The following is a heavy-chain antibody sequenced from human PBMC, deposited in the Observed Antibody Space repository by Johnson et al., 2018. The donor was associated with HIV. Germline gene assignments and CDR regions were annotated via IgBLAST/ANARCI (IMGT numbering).Heavy chain of an antibody. CDR1: GFTVIGNY. V-gene: IGHV3-66*01. CDR2: IYSGGST. J-gene: IGHJ3*02. D-gene: IGHD4-23*01. CDR3: AKVGAMVVTPRGEAFDI. Sequence: VQLVESGGGLVQPGGSLRLSCAASGFTVIGNYMSWVRQAPGKGLEWVSVIYSGGSTYYADSVKGRFTIPRDNSKNTLYLQMNSLRAEDTAVYYCAKVGAMVVTPRGEAFDIWGQGTMVTVSS.